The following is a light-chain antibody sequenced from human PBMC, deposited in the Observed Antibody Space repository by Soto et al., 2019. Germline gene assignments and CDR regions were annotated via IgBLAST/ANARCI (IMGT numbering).Light chain of an antibody. CDR1: QSVSSN. CDR3: QQHSNWPGLIT. V-gene: IGKV3-11*01. CDR2: GAS. J-gene: IGKJ1*01. Sequence: EIVMTQSPATLSVSPGERATLSCRASQSVSSNLAWYQQKPGQAPRLLIYGASNRATGTPPRFSGSGSGTDFTLTISSLEPEDFAVYYCQQHSNWPGLITFGQGTKVDIK.